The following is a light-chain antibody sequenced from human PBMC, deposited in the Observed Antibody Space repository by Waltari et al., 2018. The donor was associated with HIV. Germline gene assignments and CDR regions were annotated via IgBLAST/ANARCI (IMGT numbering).Light chain of an antibody. V-gene: IGKV1-39*01. CDR3: QQSFNNPRA. CDR1: QYINTY. Sequence: DIQMTQSPSSLSASVGDRVTLSCRASQYINTYLNWYQQKPGGAPKLLIYTASTLQSGVPSRFSGSGSGTDFTLTISSLQPEDVATYYCQQSFNNPRAFGQGTKVQI. CDR2: TAS. J-gene: IGKJ1*01.